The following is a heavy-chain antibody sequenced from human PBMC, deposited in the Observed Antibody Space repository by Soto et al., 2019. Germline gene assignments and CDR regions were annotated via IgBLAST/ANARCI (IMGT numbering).Heavy chain of an antibody. J-gene: IGHJ6*02. CDR2: IWYDGSNK. Sequence: QVQLVESGGGVVQPGRSLRLSCAASGFTFSSYGMHWVRQAPGKGLEWVAVIWYDGSNKYYADSVKGRFTISRDNSKNTLYLQMNSLRAEDTAVYYCARDPLRYFEGGSYYYYYGMDVWGQGTTVTVSS. CDR3: ARDPLRYFEGGSYYYYYGMDV. V-gene: IGHV3-33*01. CDR1: GFTFSSYG. D-gene: IGHD3-9*01.